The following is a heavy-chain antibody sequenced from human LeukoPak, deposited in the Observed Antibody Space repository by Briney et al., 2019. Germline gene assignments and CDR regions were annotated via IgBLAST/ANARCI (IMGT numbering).Heavy chain of an antibody. D-gene: IGHD3-22*01. CDR2: IRSKANSYAT. V-gene: IGHV3-73*01. Sequence: GGSLGLSCAASGFTFSGSAMHWVRQASGKGLEWVGRIRSKANSYATAYAASVKGRFTISRDDSKNTAYLQMNSLKTEDTAVYYCTRLPYYDSSGYWGQGTLVTVSS. J-gene: IGHJ4*02. CDR1: GFTFSGSA. CDR3: TRLPYYDSSGY.